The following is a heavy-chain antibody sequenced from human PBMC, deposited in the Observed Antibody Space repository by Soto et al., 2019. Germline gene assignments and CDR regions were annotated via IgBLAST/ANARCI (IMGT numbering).Heavy chain of an antibody. D-gene: IGHD6-19*01. J-gene: IGHJ6*02. CDR1: GYTFTSYD. CDR3: ARDHSSGWYGPYYYYGMDV. Sequence: QVQLVQSGAEVKKPGASVKVSCKASGYTFTSYDINWVRQATGQGLEWMGWMNPNSGNTGYAQKFQGRVTMTRNTSISTAYMELSSLRSEDTAVCYCARDHSSGWYGPYYYYGMDVWGQGTTVTVSS. CDR2: MNPNSGNT. V-gene: IGHV1-8*01.